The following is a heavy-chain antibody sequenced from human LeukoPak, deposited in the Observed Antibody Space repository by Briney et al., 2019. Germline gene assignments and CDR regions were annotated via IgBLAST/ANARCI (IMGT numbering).Heavy chain of an antibody. CDR2: ISAYNGNT. Sequence: ASVKVSCKASGYTFTSYGISWVRQAPGQGLEWMGWISAYNGNTNYAQKLQGRVTMTTDTSTSTAYMELRSLRSDDTAVYYCARGMLHGSYSVARPPFDYWGQGTPVTVSS. CDR3: ARGMLHGSYSVARPPFDY. V-gene: IGHV1-18*01. D-gene: IGHD1-26*01. CDR1: GYTFTSYG. J-gene: IGHJ4*02.